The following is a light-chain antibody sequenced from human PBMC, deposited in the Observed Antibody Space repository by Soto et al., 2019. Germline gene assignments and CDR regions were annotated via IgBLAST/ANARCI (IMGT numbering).Light chain of an antibody. CDR2: SNN. CDR3: AAWDDSLNVVV. Sequence: QSVLTQPPSASGTPGQRVTISCSGSSSNIGSNTVNWYQQLPGTAPKLLIYSNNQRPSGVPDRFSGSKSGTSASLAISGLQSEDEADDNCAAWDDSLNVVVFGGGTKLTVL. V-gene: IGLV1-44*01. CDR1: SSNIGSNT. J-gene: IGLJ2*01.